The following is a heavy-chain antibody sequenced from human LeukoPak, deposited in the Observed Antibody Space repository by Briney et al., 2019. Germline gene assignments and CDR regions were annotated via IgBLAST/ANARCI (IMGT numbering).Heavy chain of an antibody. CDR1: GYTFTSYG. D-gene: IGHD3-10*01. CDR2: ISAYNGNT. CDR3: AREGVWFGELSDCFDY. J-gene: IGHJ4*02. Sequence: ASVKVSCKASGYTFTSYGISWVRQAPGQGLEWMGWISAYNGNTNYAQKLQGRVTMTTDTSTSTAYMELRSLRSDDTAVYYCAREGVWFGELSDCFDYWGQGTLVTVSS. V-gene: IGHV1-18*01.